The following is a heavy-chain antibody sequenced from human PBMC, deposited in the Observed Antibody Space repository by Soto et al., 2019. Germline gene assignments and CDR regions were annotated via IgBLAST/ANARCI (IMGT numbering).Heavy chain of an antibody. Sequence: PGGSLRLSCAASGFTFSSYAMSWVRQAPGKGLEWVSAISGSGGSTYYADSVKGRFTISRDNSKNTLYLQMNSLRAEDTAVYYCAKDLTLLWFGELLSASTRRYFDYWGQGTLVTVSS. CDR3: AKDLTLLWFGELLSASTRRYFDY. CDR2: ISGSGGST. J-gene: IGHJ4*02. V-gene: IGHV3-23*01. D-gene: IGHD3-10*01. CDR1: GFTFSSYA.